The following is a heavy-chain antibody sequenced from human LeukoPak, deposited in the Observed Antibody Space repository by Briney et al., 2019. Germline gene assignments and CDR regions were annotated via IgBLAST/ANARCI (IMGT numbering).Heavy chain of an antibody. CDR1: GGSISSYY. D-gene: IGHD1-26*01. CDR3: ARGRSGSYEGGFDY. CDR2: IYTTGST. V-gene: IGHV4-4*07. Sequence: SQTLSLTCTVSGGSISSYYWSWIRQPAGKGLEWIGRIYTTGSTNYNPSLKSRVTMSVDTSKNQFSLKLSTVTAADTAVYYCARGRSGSYEGGFDYWGQGTLVTVSS. J-gene: IGHJ4*02.